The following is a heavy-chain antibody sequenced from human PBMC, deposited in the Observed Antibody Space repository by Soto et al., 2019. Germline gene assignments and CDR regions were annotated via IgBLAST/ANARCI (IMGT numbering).Heavy chain of an antibody. CDR2: TYYRSKWYY. V-gene: IGHV6-1*01. D-gene: IGHD1-26*01. J-gene: IGHJ4*01. CDR3: ARGEQYSGRIFDY. CDR1: GDSVSSNSAG. Sequence: QTLSLTCAITGDSVSSNSAGWSWVRQSPSRGLEWLGRTYYRSKWYYEYAVSVRGRITINPDTSKNQYSLQLNSVTPEDTAMYFCARGEQYSGRIFDYWGQGTLVTVS.